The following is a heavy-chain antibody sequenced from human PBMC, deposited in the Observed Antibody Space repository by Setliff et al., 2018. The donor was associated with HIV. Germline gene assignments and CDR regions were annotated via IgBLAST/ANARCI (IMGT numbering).Heavy chain of an antibody. CDR3: ARAAAAGTRCFDL. D-gene: IGHD6-13*01. J-gene: IGHJ2*01. CDR1: GGSMRGGGNY. V-gene: IGHV4-31*03. Sequence: PSETLSLTCTVSGGSMRGGGNYWSWIRQHPGKGLEWIGYISYSGSTYYNPSLNSRLTISIDTSKNQFSLKLSSLTAADTAVYYCARAAAAGTRCFDLWGRGTLVTAPQ. CDR2: ISYSGST.